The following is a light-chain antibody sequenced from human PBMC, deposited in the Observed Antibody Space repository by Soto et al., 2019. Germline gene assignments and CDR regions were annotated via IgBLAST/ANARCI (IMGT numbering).Light chain of an antibody. Sequence: EIVLTKSPATLSFSPGERATLSCRASQSVSSYLAWYQQKPGQAPRLLIYDASNRATGIPARFSGSGSGTDFTLTISSLEPEDFAVYYCQQYGSSFGQGTKVDIK. CDR1: QSVSSY. CDR2: DAS. CDR3: QQYGSS. J-gene: IGKJ1*01. V-gene: IGKV3-11*01.